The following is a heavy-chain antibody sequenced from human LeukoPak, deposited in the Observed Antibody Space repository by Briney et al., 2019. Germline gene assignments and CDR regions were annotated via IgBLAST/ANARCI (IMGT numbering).Heavy chain of an antibody. CDR3: ARDLLQFWSGWFDP. V-gene: IGHV4-31*03. D-gene: IGHD5-24*01. CDR1: GASISGGYYY. J-gene: IGHJ5*02. Sequence: PSETLSLTCTVSGASISGGYYYWSWIRQHPGKGLEWIGYISYSGSTSYNPSLKSRITMSADTSKSYFSLKLSSVTAEDTAVYYCARDLLQFWSGWFDPWGQGTLVTVSS. CDR2: ISYSGST.